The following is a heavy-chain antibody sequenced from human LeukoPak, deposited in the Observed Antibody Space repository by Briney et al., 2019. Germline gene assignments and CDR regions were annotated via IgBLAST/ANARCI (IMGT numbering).Heavy chain of an antibody. CDR3: ARSSRWSYYFDY. V-gene: IGHV3-48*03. D-gene: IGHD4-23*01. CDR2: ISSSGTTI. Sequence: GGSLRLSCAASGFTFSNYEINWVRQAPGKGLEWVSYISSSGTTIYYADSVRGRFTISRDNAKNSLYLQMNSLRAEDTAVYYCARSSRWSYYFDYWGQGTLVTVSS. J-gene: IGHJ4*02. CDR1: GFTFSNYE.